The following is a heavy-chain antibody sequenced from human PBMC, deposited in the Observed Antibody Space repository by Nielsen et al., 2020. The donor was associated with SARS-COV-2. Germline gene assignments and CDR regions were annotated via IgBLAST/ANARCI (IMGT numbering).Heavy chain of an antibody. Sequence: GESLKISCAASGFTFSSYAMSWVRQAPGKGLEWVSGISDSAGSTYYADSVKGRFTISRDNSKSTLYLQMNSLRAEDTAVYYCAKVATHIVVVTAIPYYFDYWGQGTLVTVSS. CDR2: ISDSAGST. CDR1: GFTFSSYA. J-gene: IGHJ4*02. CDR3: AKVATHIVVVTAIPYYFDY. V-gene: IGHV3-23*01. D-gene: IGHD2-21*02.